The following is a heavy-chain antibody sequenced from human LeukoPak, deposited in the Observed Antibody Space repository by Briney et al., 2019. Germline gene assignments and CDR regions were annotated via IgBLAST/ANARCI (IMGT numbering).Heavy chain of an antibody. Sequence: GGSLRLSCAASGFTFDNYAMHWVRQAPGKGLEWVSAISWNSGSINYADSVKGRFTISRDNAKNSLYLQMNSLKAEDTAVYYCAKDTPRGYNYGYFDYWGQGTLVTVSS. D-gene: IGHD5-18*01. CDR1: GFTFDNYA. CDR2: ISWNSGSI. CDR3: AKDTPRGYNYGYFDY. V-gene: IGHV3-9*01. J-gene: IGHJ4*02.